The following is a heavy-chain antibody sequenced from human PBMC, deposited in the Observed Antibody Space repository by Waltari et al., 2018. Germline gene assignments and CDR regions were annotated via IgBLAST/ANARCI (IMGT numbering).Heavy chain of an antibody. V-gene: IGHV3-23*01. CDR1: GFTFSSYA. CDR2: IRVTRATT. J-gene: IGHJ4*02. Sequence: EVQLLESGGGLVQPGGSLRLSCAASGFTFSSYAMTWVRQAPGKVAGCGTGIRVTRATTQYADSVKGRVTISRDNSKNTLYLQMNSLRVEDTAVYYCAKDRSFMPGSWHPLDYWGQGALVTVSS. D-gene: IGHD6-13*01. CDR3: AKDRSFMPGSWHPLDY.